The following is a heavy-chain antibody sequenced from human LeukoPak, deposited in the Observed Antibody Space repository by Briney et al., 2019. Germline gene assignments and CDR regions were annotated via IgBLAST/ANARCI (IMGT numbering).Heavy chain of an antibody. CDR3: TTYISGHY. V-gene: IGHV3-73*01. CDR1: GFIFSGSD. J-gene: IGHJ4*02. CDR2: IRTKLRNYAT. D-gene: IGHD1-20*01. Sequence: PGGSLRLSCATSGFIFSGSDIHWVRQASGRGLEWVGRIRTKLRNYATAYAASVKGRFTISRDDSGDTAYLQMNSLKTEDTAVYCCTTYISGHYWGQGTLVTVSS.